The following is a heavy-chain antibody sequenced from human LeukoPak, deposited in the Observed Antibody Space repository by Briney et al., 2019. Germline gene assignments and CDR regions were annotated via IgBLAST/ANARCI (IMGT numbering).Heavy chain of an antibody. CDR2: ISTGNGNT. Sequence: GASVKVSCKASGYTFTNFAMHWVRQAPGQRPEWMGWISTGNGNTKYSQKFQGRVTISRDTSANTAYMEVSSLRSEDTAVYYCARGAAEGLDRWGQGTLVTVSS. V-gene: IGHV1-3*04. CDR1: GYTFTNFA. D-gene: IGHD6-13*01. CDR3: ARGAAEGLDR. J-gene: IGHJ5*02.